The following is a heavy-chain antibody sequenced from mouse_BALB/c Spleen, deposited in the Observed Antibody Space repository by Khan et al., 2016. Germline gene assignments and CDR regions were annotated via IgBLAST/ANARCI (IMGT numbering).Heavy chain of an antibody. J-gene: IGHJ3*01. CDR2: ILPGGGTT. V-gene: IGHV1-9*01. CDR1: GYTFSRHW. CDR3: SRRYDGYQGPFTY. D-gene: IGHD2-3*01. Sequence: QVQLQQSGAELMKPGASVKISCKATGYTFSRHWIEWVKQRPGHGLEWIGEILPGGGTTNYNAKFRGKATFTADTSSDTAYMQLSSLTSEDSAVYYWSRRYDGYQGPFTYWGQGTLVTVSA.